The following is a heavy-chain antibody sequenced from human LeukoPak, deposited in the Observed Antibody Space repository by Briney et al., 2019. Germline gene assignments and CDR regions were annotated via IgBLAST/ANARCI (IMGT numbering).Heavy chain of an antibody. CDR3: ARVGGYCSGGSCYKAFIFDY. CDR1: GGTFSSYA. J-gene: IGHJ4*02. D-gene: IGHD2-15*01. Sequence: GASVKVSCKASGGTFSSYAISWVRQAPGQGLEWMGGIIPIFGTANYAQKFQGRVTITADESTSTAYMELSSLRSEDTAVYYCARVGGYCSGGSCYKAFIFDYWGQGTLVTVSS. CDR2: IIPIFGTA. V-gene: IGHV1-69*13.